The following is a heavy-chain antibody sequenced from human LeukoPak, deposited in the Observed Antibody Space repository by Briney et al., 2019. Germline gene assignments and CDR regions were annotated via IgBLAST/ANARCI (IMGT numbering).Heavy chain of an antibody. Sequence: SVKVSCKASGGTFSSYAISWVRQAPGQGLEWMGGIIPIFGTANYAQKFQGRVTITTDESTSTAYMELSSLRSGDTAVYYCARDSKRRSSSSGPFDYWGQGTLVTVSS. CDR3: ARDSKRRSSSSGPFDY. CDR1: GGTFSSYA. D-gene: IGHD6-6*01. V-gene: IGHV1-69*05. CDR2: IIPIFGTA. J-gene: IGHJ4*02.